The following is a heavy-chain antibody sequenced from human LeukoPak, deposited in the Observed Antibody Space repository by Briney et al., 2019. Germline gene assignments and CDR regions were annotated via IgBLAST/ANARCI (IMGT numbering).Heavy chain of an antibody. V-gene: IGHV4-39*07. CDR3: ARGEGARDGYNYEGPFYFDY. CDR1: GDSISSSSYY. J-gene: IGHJ4*02. D-gene: IGHD5-24*01. CDR2: INHSGST. Sequence: PSETLSLTCTVSGDSISSSSYYWGWIRQPPGKGLEWIGKINHSGSTKYNPSLKSRLTISVDTSKNQFSLKVSAVTAADTAVYYCARGEGARDGYNYEGPFYFDYWGQGTLVTVSS.